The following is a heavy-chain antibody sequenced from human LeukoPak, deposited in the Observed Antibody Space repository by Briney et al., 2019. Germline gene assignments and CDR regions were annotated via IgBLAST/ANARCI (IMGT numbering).Heavy chain of an antibody. CDR2: TYYSSNWYK. CDR3: ARHRRITMLAVVTYSHYYSLDV. Sequence: SQTLSLTCAISGDSVSTNNAGWNWIRQSPSRGLEWLGRTYYSSNWYKDYAVSVISRITINPDTSKNQFSLKLSSVTAADTAVYYCARHRRITMLAVVTYSHYYSLDVWGKGTTVTISS. D-gene: IGHD3-22*01. J-gene: IGHJ6*03. CDR1: GDSVSTNNAG. V-gene: IGHV6-1*01.